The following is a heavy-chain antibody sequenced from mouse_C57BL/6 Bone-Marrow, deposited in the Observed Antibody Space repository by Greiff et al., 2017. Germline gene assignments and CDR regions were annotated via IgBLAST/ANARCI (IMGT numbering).Heavy chain of an antibody. D-gene: IGHD1-1*01. CDR1: GYTFTSYG. Sequence: EVQLQQSGAELVRPGSSVKMSCKTSGYTFTSYGINWVKQRPGQGLEWIGYIYIGNGYTEYNEKFKGKATLTSDTSSSTAYMQFSSLTSEDSAIYFCATAGGYYYGSSYSWFAYWGQGTLVTVSA. CDR2: IYIGNGYT. CDR3: ATAGGYYYGSSYSWFAY. J-gene: IGHJ3*01. V-gene: IGHV1-58*01.